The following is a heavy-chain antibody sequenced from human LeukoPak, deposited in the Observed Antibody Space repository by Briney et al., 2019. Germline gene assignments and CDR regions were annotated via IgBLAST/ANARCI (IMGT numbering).Heavy chain of an antibody. CDR3: ARDCTSTSCYVFDY. CDR1: GFTFSDYY. Sequence: GGSLRLSCAASGFTFSDYYMSWIRQAPGKGLEWVSYISGSSTYTNYAESVKGRFTTSRDNAKNLLYLQMNSLRAEDTAVYHCARDCTSTSCYVFDYWGQGTLVSVSS. D-gene: IGHD2-2*01. V-gene: IGHV3-11*05. J-gene: IGHJ4*02. CDR2: ISGSSTYT.